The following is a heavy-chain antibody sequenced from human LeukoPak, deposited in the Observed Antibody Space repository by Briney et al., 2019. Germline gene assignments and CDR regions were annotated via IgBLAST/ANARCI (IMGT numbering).Heavy chain of an antibody. J-gene: IGHJ4*02. CDR2: IYTSGST. V-gene: IGHV4-4*07. CDR1: GGSISSYY. Sequence: PSETLSLTXTVSGGSISSYYWSWIRQPAGKGLEWIGRIYTSGSTNYNPSLKSRVTMSVDTSKNQFSLKLSSVTAADTAVYYCASMTAVAGLFDHWGQGTLVTVSS. CDR3: ASMTAVAGLFDH. D-gene: IGHD6-19*01.